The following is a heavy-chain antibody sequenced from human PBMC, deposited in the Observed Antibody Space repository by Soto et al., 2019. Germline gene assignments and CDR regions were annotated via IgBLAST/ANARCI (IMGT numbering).Heavy chain of an antibody. CDR1: GFTFRDYY. CDR2: ISSGGTNI. J-gene: IGHJ4*02. CDR3: ARGEGGYCSSITCTPFEY. Sequence: ESGGGLAKPGGSLRLSCAASGFTFRDYYMSWILQAPGKGLEWVSYISSGGTNIYYAGSVKGRFTISRDNAKNSLYLQMKSLRVEDTAVDYCARGEGGYCSSITCTPFEYWDQRTMVTVSP. D-gene: IGHD2-2*01. V-gene: IGHV3-11*01.